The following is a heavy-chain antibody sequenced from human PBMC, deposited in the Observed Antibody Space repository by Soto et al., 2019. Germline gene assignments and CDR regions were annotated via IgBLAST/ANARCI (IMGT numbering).Heavy chain of an antibody. CDR3: ARAPIYCSSTSCYSDYYYGMDV. J-gene: IGHJ6*02. CDR2: IIPIFGTA. D-gene: IGHD2-2*01. Sequence: AAVKVSCKASGCTFSSYAISGVRQAPGQGLEWMGGIIPIFGTANYAQKFQGRVTITADESTSTAYMELSSLRSEDTAVYYCARAPIYCSSTSCYSDYYYGMDVWGQGTTVTVSS. V-gene: IGHV1-69*13. CDR1: GCTFSSYA.